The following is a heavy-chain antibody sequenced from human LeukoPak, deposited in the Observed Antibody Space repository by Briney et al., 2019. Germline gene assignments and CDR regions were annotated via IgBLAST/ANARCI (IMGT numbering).Heavy chain of an antibody. CDR2: IYYSGST. CDR1: GGSISSYY. Sequence: PSGTLSLTCTVSGGSISSYYWSWIRQPPGKGLEWIGYIYYSGSTNYNPSLKSRVTISVDTSKNQFSLKLSSVTAADTAVYYCARHSALYYDSSGYYNYFDYWGQGTLVTVSS. CDR3: ARHSALYYDSSGYYNYFDY. V-gene: IGHV4-59*08. D-gene: IGHD3-22*01. J-gene: IGHJ4*02.